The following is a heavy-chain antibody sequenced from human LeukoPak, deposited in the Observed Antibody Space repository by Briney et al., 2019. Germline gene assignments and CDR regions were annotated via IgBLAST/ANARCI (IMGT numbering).Heavy chain of an antibody. Sequence: VASVKVSCKASGGTFSSYAISWVRQAPGQGLEWMGWINPNSGGTNYAQKFQGRVTMTRGTSISTAYMELSRLRSDDTAVYYCARDGAYDFWSGYAFYDYWGQGTLVTVSS. CDR2: INPNSGGT. CDR1: GGTFSSYA. J-gene: IGHJ4*02. CDR3: ARDGAYDFWSGYAFYDY. D-gene: IGHD3-3*01. V-gene: IGHV1-2*02.